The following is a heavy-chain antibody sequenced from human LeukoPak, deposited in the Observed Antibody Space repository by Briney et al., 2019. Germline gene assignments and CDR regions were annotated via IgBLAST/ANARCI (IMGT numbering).Heavy chain of an antibody. Sequence: GASVKVSCKASGGTFSSYAISWVRQAPGQGLEWMGGIIPIFGTANYAQKFQGRVTITADESTSTAYMELSSLRSEDTAVYYCAKDLGATRKGQLGDYFDYWGQGTLVTVSS. V-gene: IGHV1-69*13. D-gene: IGHD6-6*01. CDR2: IIPIFGTA. CDR1: GGTFSSYA. J-gene: IGHJ4*02. CDR3: AKDLGATRKGQLGDYFDY.